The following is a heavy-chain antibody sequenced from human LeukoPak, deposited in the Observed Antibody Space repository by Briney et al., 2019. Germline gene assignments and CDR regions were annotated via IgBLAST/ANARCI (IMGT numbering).Heavy chain of an antibody. CDR2: INTYSGNS. CDR3: ARESHVTREDY. V-gene: IGHV1-18*01. Sequence: ASVKVSCKASGYTFTNYGVSWVRQAPGQGLEWMGWINTYSGNSNYAQRIQGRVIMTADTSTSTAYMELRSLSSGDTAVYYCARESHVTREDYWGQGTLVTVSS. D-gene: IGHD3-10*01. J-gene: IGHJ4*02. CDR1: GYTFTNYG.